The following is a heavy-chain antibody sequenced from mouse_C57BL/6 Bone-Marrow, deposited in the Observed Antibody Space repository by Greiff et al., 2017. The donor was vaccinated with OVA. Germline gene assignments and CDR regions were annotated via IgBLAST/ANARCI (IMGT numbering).Heavy chain of an antibody. CDR2: IYPGSGST. V-gene: IGHV1-55*01. CDR1: GYTFTSYW. Sequence: QVQLKQPGAELVKPGASVKMSCKASGYTFTSYWITWVKQRPGQGLEWIGDIYPGSGSTNYNEKFKSKATLTVDTSSSTAYMQLSSLTSEDSAVYYCAREGPDYGSTYWYFDVWGTGTTVTVSS. CDR3: AREGPDYGSTYWYFDV. J-gene: IGHJ1*03. D-gene: IGHD1-1*01.